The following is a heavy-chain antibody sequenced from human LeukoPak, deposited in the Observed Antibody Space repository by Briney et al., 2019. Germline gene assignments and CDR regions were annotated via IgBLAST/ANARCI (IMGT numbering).Heavy chain of an antibody. CDR2: INSDGSST. CDR3: TYGSGREGYMDV. V-gene: IGHV3-74*01. CDR1: GFTFSSYW. J-gene: IGHJ6*03. Sequence: GGSLRLSCAASGFTFSSYWMHWVRQAPGEGLVWVSFINSDGSSTGYADSVKGRFTVPRDNGKNTLYLQMNSLRAEDTAVYYCTYGSGREGYMDVWGKGTTVTVSS. D-gene: IGHD3-10*01.